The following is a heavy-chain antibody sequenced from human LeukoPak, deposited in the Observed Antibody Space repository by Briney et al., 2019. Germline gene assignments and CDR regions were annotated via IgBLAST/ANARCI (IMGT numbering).Heavy chain of an antibody. CDR3: ARDVQYSSGCYDY. V-gene: IGHV3-11*04. D-gene: IGHD6-19*01. CDR1: GFTFSDYY. Sequence: GGSLRLSCAASGFTFSDYYMSWLRQAPGKGLEGVSYISSSGSNIYYADSVKGRFTISRDNAKNSLYLQMNSLRAEDTAVYYGARDVQYSSGCYDYWGQGTLVTVSS. J-gene: IGHJ4*02. CDR2: ISSSGSNI.